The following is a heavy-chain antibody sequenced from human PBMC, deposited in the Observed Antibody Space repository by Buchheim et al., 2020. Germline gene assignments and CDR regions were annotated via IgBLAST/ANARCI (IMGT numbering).Heavy chain of an antibody. CDR3: AKYDRKYCSGGSCYFDY. J-gene: IGHJ4*02. V-gene: IGHV3-30*18. D-gene: IGHD2-15*01. CDR2: ISYDGSNK. Sequence: QVQLVESGGGVVQPGRSLRLSCAASGFTFSSYGMHWVRQAPGKGLEWVAVISYDGSNKYYADSVQGRFTISRDNSKNTLYLQMNSLRAEDTAVYYCAKYDRKYCSGGSCYFDYWGQGTL. CDR1: GFTFSSYG.